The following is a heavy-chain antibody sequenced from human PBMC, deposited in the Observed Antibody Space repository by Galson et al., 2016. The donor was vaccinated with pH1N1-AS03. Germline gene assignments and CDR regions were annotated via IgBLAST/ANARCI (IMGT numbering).Heavy chain of an antibody. CDR1: GFSFEDYG. CDR2: INWLGGST. Sequence: SLRLSCAASGFSFEDYGMSWVPQAPGKGLEWVSGINWLGGSTGYADSVKGRFTISRDNAKKSLYLQMNSLRVEDTAFYYCARDFYDSSGYFKAPFDYWGQGALVTVSS. J-gene: IGHJ4*02. D-gene: IGHD3-22*01. CDR3: ARDFYDSSGYFKAPFDY. V-gene: IGHV3-20*04.